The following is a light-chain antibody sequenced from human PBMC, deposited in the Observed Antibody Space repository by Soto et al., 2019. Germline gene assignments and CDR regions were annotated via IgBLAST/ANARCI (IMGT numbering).Light chain of an antibody. Sequence: QSVLTQPASVSGSPGQSITISCTGTSSDVGGYKYVSWYQQHPGKAPKLMLYGVSKRPSGVSDRFSGSKSGYRASLTISGLQAEDEADYYCSSHPTTGTLQVFGTGTKLTVL. CDR3: SSHPTTGTLQV. V-gene: IGLV2-14*01. CDR2: GVS. CDR1: SSDVGGYKY. J-gene: IGLJ1*01.